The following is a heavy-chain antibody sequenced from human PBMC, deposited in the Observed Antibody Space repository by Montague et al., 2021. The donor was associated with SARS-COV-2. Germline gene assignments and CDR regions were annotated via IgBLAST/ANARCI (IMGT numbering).Heavy chain of an antibody. D-gene: IGHD1-26*01. V-gene: IGHV2-70*20. CDR1: GFSLSTRGMC. CDR3: VRGIGWRCNVIFDH. J-gene: IGHJ5*02. Sequence: PALVKPTQTLTLTCTFSGFSLSTRGMCVSWVCQPPGKALEWLALIDRDDEYYNTSLKTRLTISKDTSNNQVVLTLTTMAPVDTATYFCVRGIGWRCNVIFDHGGQGTLVTVSS. CDR2: IDRDDE.